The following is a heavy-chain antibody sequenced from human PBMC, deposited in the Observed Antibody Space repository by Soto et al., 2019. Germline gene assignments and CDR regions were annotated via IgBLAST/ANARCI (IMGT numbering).Heavy chain of an antibody. CDR2: KSHDGRNK. D-gene: IGHD3-22*01. J-gene: IGHJ4*02. Sequence: PGGSLRLSCAASGFTFSTYAMHWVRQAPGKGLEWVAVKSHDGRNKYYTDSVEGRFTISRDNSKNTLYLQMNSLRIEDTAVYYCARAGYDSSGHYFQYYFDYWGQGTLVTVSS. V-gene: IGHV3-30*04. CDR3: ARAGYDSSGHYFQYYFDY. CDR1: GFTFSTYA.